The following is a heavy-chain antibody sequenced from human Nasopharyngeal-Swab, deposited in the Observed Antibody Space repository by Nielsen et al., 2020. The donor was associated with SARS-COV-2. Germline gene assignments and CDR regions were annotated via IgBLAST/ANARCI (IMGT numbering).Heavy chain of an antibody. J-gene: IGHJ6*03. CDR1: GFTFSSYG. CDR3: AKDWNGGYLVNYYMDV. V-gene: IGHV3-30*18. D-gene: IGHD5-12*01. CDR2: ISYDGSNK. Sequence: GGSLRLSCAASGFTFSSYGMHWVRQAPGKGLEWVSVISYDGSNKYYADSVKCRFTISRDNSKNTLYLQMNSLRAEDTAVYYCAKDWNGGYLVNYYMDVWGKGTTVTVSS.